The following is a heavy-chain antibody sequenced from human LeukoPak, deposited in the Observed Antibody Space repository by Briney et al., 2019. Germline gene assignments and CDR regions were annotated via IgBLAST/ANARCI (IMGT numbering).Heavy chain of an antibody. CDR1: GFTFSSYA. V-gene: IGHV3-23*01. D-gene: IGHD3-3*01. CDR3: ARVKGSGYRNSIDY. CDR2: IRGSVSTT. Sequence: GGSLRLSCAASGFTFSSYAMSWVRQAPGKGLEWVSTIRGSVSTTYYADSVKGRFTISRDNAKNSLYLQMNSLRAEDTALYYCARVKGSGYRNSIDYWGQGTLVTVSS. J-gene: IGHJ4*02.